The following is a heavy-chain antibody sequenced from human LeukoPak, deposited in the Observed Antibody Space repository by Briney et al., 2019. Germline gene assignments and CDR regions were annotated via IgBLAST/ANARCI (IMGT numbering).Heavy chain of an antibody. D-gene: IGHD3-22*01. CDR1: GGTFSSYA. CDR3: ARLNYYDSSGYYSRRDY. Sequence: SVKVSCKASGGTFSSYAISWVRQAPGQGLEWMGGIIPIFGTVNYAQKFQGRVTITADESTSTAYMELSSLRSEDTAVYYCARLNYYDSSGYYSRRDYWGQGTLVTVSS. CDR2: IIPIFGTV. V-gene: IGHV1-69*13. J-gene: IGHJ4*02.